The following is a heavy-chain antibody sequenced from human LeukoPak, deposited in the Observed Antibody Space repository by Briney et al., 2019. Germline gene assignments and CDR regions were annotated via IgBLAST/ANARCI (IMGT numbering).Heavy chain of an antibody. D-gene: IGHD3-10*01. V-gene: IGHV3-21*01. Sequence: GGSLRLSCAASGFTFSSYEMNWVSQAPGKGLEWVSSISSRSTYIYHADSVKGRFTISRDNAKNSLFLQMNNLRAEDTAVYYCAREGLNMVRGVIPKEAWGWFDPWGQGTLVTVSS. J-gene: IGHJ5*02. CDR2: ISSRSTYI. CDR3: AREGLNMVRGVIPKEAWGWFDP. CDR1: GFTFSSYE.